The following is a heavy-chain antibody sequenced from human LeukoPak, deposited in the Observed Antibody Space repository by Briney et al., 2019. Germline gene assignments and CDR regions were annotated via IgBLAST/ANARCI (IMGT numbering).Heavy chain of an antibody. CDR2: INHSGST. CDR3: ARGTPYGSGSWALDRPFDY. J-gene: IGHJ4*02. Sequence: TSETLSLTCAVYGGSFSNYYWSYIRQPPGKGLEWIGEINHSGSTNYNPSLKSRVTISVDTSKNQFSLKLSSVTAADTAVYYYARGTPYGSGSWALDRPFDYWGQGTLVTVSS. CDR1: GGSFSNYY. D-gene: IGHD1-26*01. V-gene: IGHV4-34*01.